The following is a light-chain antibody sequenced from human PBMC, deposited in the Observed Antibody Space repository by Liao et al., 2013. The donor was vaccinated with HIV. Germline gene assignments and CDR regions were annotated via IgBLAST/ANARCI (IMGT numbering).Light chain of an antibody. CDR2: YDS. Sequence: SYELTQATSVSVAPGTTARIACGGNDIGTKSVNWYQQRPGQAPVLVIYYDSDRPSGIPERFSGSNSGNTATLTISGTQAMDEADYYCQAWDSNTAMFGGGTKLTVL. V-gene: IGLV3-21*01. J-gene: IGLJ3*02. CDR1: DIGTKS. CDR3: QAWDSNTAM.